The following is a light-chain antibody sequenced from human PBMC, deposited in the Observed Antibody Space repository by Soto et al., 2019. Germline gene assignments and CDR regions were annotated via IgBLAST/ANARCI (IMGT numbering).Light chain of an antibody. V-gene: IGKV1-27*01. CDR2: AAS. CDR1: QGINSY. Sequence: DIQMTQSPSSLSASVGDRVTITCRASQGINSYLVWYQQKPGKVPKLLIYAASTLQSGVPSRFSGSGSGTDFTLTISSLQPEDAATYYCQEYNSAPLTFGQGTRLEIK. CDR3: QEYNSAPLT. J-gene: IGKJ5*01.